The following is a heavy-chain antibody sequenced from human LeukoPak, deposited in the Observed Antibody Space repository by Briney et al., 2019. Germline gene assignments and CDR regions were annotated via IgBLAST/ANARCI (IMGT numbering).Heavy chain of an antibody. CDR2: ISYDGSNK. Sequence: GGSLRLSCAASGFTFSSYAMHWVRQAPGKGLEWVAVISYDGSNKYYADSVKGRFTISRDNSKNTLYLQMNSLRAEDTAVYYCARDLLVGATQDAFDIWGQGTMVTVSS. D-gene: IGHD1-26*01. J-gene: IGHJ3*02. V-gene: IGHV3-30-3*01. CDR3: ARDLLVGATQDAFDI. CDR1: GFTFSSYA.